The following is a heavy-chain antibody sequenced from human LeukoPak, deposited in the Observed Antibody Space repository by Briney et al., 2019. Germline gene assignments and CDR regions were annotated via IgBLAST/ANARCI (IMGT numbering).Heavy chain of an antibody. Sequence: PGRSLRLSCAASGFTFSSYSMNWVRQAPGKGLEWVSYISSSSSTIYYADSAKGRFTISRDNAKNSLYLQMNSLRDEDTAVYYCARDSGASSSWYTVFDYWGQGTLVTVSS. D-gene: IGHD6-13*01. J-gene: IGHJ4*02. CDR3: ARDSGASSSWYTVFDY. CDR1: GFTFSSYS. V-gene: IGHV3-48*02. CDR2: ISSSSSTI.